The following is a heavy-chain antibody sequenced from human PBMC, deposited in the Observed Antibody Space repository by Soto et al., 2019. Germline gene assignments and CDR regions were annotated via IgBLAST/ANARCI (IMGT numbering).Heavy chain of an antibody. Sequence: LSLTCTVSGGSISSYYWSWIRQPAGKGLEWIGRIYTSGSTNYNPSLKSRVTMSVDTSKNQFSLKLSSVTAADTAVYYCARDGGYCSSTSCHLGLDYWGQGTLVTVSS. CDR3: ARDGGYCSSTSCHLGLDY. CDR2: IYTSGST. J-gene: IGHJ4*02. CDR1: GGSISSYY. D-gene: IGHD2-2*01. V-gene: IGHV4-4*07.